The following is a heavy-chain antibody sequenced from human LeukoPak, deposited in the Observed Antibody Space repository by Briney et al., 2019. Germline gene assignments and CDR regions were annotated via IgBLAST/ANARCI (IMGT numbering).Heavy chain of an antibody. J-gene: IGHJ4*02. Sequence: GGSLRLSCAASGFTFSTYAMSWVRQAPGKGLEWVSTIDTSGDNTYYADSVKGRFTISRDNSKNTLYLQMNSLRAEDTAVYYCAKVLTILAGTPPYYFDYWGQGTLVTVSS. CDR3: AKVLTILAGTPPYYFDY. CDR2: IDTSGDNT. D-gene: IGHD6-13*01. V-gene: IGHV3-23*05. CDR1: GFTFSTYA.